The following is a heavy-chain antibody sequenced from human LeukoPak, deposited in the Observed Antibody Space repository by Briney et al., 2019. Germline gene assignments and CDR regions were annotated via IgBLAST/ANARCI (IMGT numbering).Heavy chain of an antibody. CDR3: ARDRELSSGWYSDAFDI. CDR2: INPNSGGT. Sequence: ASVKVSCKASGYTFTCYYMHWVRQAPGQGVEWMGWINPNSGGTNYAQKFQGRVTMTRDTSISTAYMELSRLRSDDTAVYYCARDRELSSGWYSDAFDIWGQGTMVTVSS. D-gene: IGHD6-19*01. J-gene: IGHJ3*02. V-gene: IGHV1-2*02. CDR1: GYTFTCYY.